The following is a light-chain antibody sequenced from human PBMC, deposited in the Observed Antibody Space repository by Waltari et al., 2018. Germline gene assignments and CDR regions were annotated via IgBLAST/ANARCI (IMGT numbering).Light chain of an antibody. J-gene: IGKJ3*01. CDR3: QQFNAYPLFT. CDR1: QDISTY. CDR2: PAS. V-gene: IGKV1-9*01. Sequence: DIQLTQSPSFLSASVGDRVAITCRASQDISTYLAWDQQKPGKAPRLLIYPASTLQNGVPLRFSGSGSGTEFTLTITNLQPEDFAAYYCQQFNAYPLFTFGPGTKLDIK.